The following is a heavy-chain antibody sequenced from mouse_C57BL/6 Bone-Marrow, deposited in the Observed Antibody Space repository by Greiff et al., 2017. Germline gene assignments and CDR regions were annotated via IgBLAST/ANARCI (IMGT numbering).Heavy chain of an antibody. V-gene: IGHV1-81*01. CDR3: ARRYYGSLWYFDV. CDR2: IYPRSGNT. Sequence: QVQLQQSGAELARPGASVKLSCKASGYTFTSYGISWVKQRTGQGLEWIGEIYPRSGNTYYNEKFKGKATLTADKSSSTAYMELRSLTSEDSAVYFCARRYYGSLWYFDVWGTGTTVTVSS. CDR1: GYTFTSYG. D-gene: IGHD1-1*01. J-gene: IGHJ1*03.